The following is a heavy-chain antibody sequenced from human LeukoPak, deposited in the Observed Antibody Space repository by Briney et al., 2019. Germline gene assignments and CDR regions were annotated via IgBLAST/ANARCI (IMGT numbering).Heavy chain of an antibody. J-gene: IGHJ4*02. D-gene: IGHD5-18*01. CDR2: INPSGGGT. CDR1: GYTFTSYY. V-gene: IGHV1-46*01. CDR3: ARDRLLDTAMVGLIDY. Sequence: ASXKVSCKASGYTFTSYYMHWVRQAPGQGLERMGIINPSGGGTSYAQKFQGRVTITRDTSTSTVYMELSSLRSEDTAVYYCARDRLLDTAMVGLIDYWGQGTLVTVSS.